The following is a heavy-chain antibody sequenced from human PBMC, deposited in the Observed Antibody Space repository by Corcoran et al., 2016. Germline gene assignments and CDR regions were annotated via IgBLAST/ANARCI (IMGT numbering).Heavy chain of an antibody. CDR2: INPNSGGT. CDR3: ARGRALSRTGYLLGYFDL. D-gene: IGHD3-9*01. CDR1: GYTFTGYY. J-gene: IGHJ2*01. V-gene: IGHV1-2*02. Sequence: QVQLVQSGAEVKKPGASVKVSCKATGYTFTGYYMHWVRQAPGQGLEWMGWINPNSGGTNYAQKVQGRVTMTRDTSISTAYMELSRLRSDDTAVYYCARGRALSRTGYLLGYFDLWGRGTLVTVSS.